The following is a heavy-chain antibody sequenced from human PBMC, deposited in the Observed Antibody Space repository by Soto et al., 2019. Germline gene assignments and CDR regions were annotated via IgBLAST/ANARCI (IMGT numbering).Heavy chain of an antibody. CDR2: IYYSGST. CDR1: GGSISSGDYY. J-gene: IGHJ4*02. V-gene: IGHV4-30-4*01. Sequence: QVQLQESGPGLVKPSQTLSLTCTVSGGSISSGDYYWSWIRQPPGKGLEWIGYIYYSGSTYYNPTLESRVTISVDTSKNQFSLKLSSVTAADTAVYYCARVRGGGECYFDYWGQGTLVTVSS. CDR3: ARVRGGGECYFDY. D-gene: IGHD2-15*01.